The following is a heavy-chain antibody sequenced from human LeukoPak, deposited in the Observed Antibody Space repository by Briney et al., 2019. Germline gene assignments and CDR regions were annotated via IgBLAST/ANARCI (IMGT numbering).Heavy chain of an antibody. Sequence: SETLSLTCAVYGGSFSGYYWSWIRQPPGKGLEWIGEINHSGSTNYNPSLKSRVTISVDTSKNQFSLKLSSVTAADTAVYYCARGGEGWVSPGQNWGQGTLVTVSS. CDR1: GGSFSGYY. CDR3: ARGGEGWVSPGQN. CDR2: INHSGST. D-gene: IGHD3-10*01. V-gene: IGHV4-34*01. J-gene: IGHJ4*02.